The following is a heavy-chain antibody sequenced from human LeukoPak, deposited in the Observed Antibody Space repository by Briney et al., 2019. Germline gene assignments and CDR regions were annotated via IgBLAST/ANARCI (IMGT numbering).Heavy chain of an antibody. Sequence: GGSLRLSCAASGFTFSSFAMHWVRQAPGKGLEWVALISYDGGNKYYADSVKGRFTISRDNSRNTVYLQMNSLRVEDTAVYYCARSRTGDSGYWGQGTLVTVSS. CDR1: GFTFSSFA. V-gene: IGHV3-30*04. CDR2: ISYDGGNK. D-gene: IGHD7-27*01. J-gene: IGHJ4*02. CDR3: ARSRTGDSGY.